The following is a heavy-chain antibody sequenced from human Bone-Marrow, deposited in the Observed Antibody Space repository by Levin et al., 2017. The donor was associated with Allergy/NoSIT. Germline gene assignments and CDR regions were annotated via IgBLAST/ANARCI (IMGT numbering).Heavy chain of an antibody. Sequence: GESLKISCAASGFTFSSYWMHWVRQTPGKELEWVSRINGDVSSTTYADSVKGRFTISRDNGKNTLYLQMNSLRAEDTAVYYCARGEFTSDAFDIWGQGTRVTVSS. CDR2: INGDVSST. CDR3: ARGEFTSDAFDI. J-gene: IGHJ3*02. V-gene: IGHV3-74*01. CDR1: GFTFSSYW.